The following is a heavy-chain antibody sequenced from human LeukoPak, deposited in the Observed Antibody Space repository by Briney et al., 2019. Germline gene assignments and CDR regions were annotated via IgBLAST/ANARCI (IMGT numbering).Heavy chain of an antibody. CDR2: ISGSGGST. CDR1: GFPFSSYA. Sequence: GGPLRLSCAASGFPFSSYAMSWLGPPPGRERDGVSAISGSGGSTYYADSVKGRFTISRDNSKHTLYLQMNSLRDEDTAVYYCAKLEDYGDTCWGQGTLVTVSS. CDR3: AKLEDYGDTC. V-gene: IGHV3-23*01. D-gene: IGHD4-17*01. J-gene: IGHJ4*02.